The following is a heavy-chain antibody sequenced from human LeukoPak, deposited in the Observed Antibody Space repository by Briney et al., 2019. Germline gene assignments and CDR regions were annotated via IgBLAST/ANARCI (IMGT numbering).Heavy chain of an antibody. CDR1: GGSISSGGYS. Sequence: SETLSLTCAVSGGSISSGGYSWSWIRQPPGKGLEWIGYIYHSGSTNYNPSLKSRVTISLDKSKNQFSLKLSSVTAADTAVYYCASGSGGGEYYFDYWGQGTLVTVSS. J-gene: IGHJ4*02. D-gene: IGHD3-10*01. CDR3: ASGSGGGEYYFDY. V-gene: IGHV4-30-2*01. CDR2: IYHSGST.